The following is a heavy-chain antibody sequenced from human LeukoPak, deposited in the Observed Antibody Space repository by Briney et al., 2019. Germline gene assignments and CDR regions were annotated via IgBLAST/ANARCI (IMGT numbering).Heavy chain of an antibody. D-gene: IGHD5-18*01. CDR2: INPNSGGT. V-gene: IGHV1-2*02. CDR3: ARSPGLDTAVVNRP. Sequence: ASVKVSCKTSGYTFTGYYIHWVRQAPGQGLEWMGWINPNSGGTNYAQNFQGRVTMTRDTSINTAYMELGRLRSDDTAVFYCARSPGLDTAVVNRPWGQGTLITVSS. CDR1: GYTFTGYY. J-gene: IGHJ5*02.